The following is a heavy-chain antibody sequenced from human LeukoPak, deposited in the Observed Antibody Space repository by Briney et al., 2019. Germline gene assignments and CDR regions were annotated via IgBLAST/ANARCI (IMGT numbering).Heavy chain of an antibody. CDR2: ISSSSSYI. D-gene: IGHD3-22*01. V-gene: IGHV3-21*01. CDR1: GFTFSSYS. J-gene: IGHJ4*02. CDR3: ARGPIYDSSGYYLNY. Sequence: PGGSLRLSCAASGFTFSSYSMNWVRQAPGKGLEWVSSISSSSSYIYYADSVKGRLTISRDNAKNSLYLQMNSLRAEDTAVYYCARGPIYDSSGYYLNYWGQGTLVTVSS.